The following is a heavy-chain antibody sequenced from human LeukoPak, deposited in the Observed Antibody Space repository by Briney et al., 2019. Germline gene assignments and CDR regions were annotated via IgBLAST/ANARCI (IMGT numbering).Heavy chain of an antibody. J-gene: IGHJ4*02. V-gene: IGHV1-3*01. Sequence: GASVKVSCKASGYTFTSYAMHWVRQAPGQRLEWMGWINAGNGNTKYSQKFQGRVTITRDTSASTAYMELSSLRSEDTAVYYCAHVDTAMATGFDYWGQGTLVTVSS. CDR1: GYTFTSYA. D-gene: IGHD5-18*01. CDR2: INAGNGNT. CDR3: AHVDTAMATGFDY.